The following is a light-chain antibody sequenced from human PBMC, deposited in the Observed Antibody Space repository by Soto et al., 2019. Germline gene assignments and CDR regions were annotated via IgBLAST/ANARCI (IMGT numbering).Light chain of an antibody. Sequence: QSALTKPRSVSGSPGQSVTLSCTGTSGDVGGYDYVSWYQQHPGKAPKLTIYDVTKRPSGVPDRFSGSKSGNTASLTISGLQAEDEADYYCCSYAGTYNFVVFGGGTKLTVL. J-gene: IGLJ2*01. V-gene: IGLV2-11*01. CDR3: CSYAGTYNFVV. CDR2: DVT. CDR1: SGDVGGYDY.